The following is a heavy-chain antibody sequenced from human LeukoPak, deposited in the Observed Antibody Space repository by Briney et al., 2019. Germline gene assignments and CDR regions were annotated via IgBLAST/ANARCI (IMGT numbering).Heavy chain of an antibody. CDR3: ARGKEAVATITISKYYYYGMDV. CDR2: IYYSGST. V-gene: IGHV4-59*01. J-gene: IGHJ6*02. Sequence: PSETLSLTCTVSGVSISSYYWSWLRQPPGKGLEWIGYIYYSGSTNYNPSLKSRVTISVDTSKNQFSLKLSSVAAADTAVYYCARGKEAVATITISKYYYYGMDVWGQGTTVTVSS. CDR1: GVSISSYY. D-gene: IGHD5-12*01.